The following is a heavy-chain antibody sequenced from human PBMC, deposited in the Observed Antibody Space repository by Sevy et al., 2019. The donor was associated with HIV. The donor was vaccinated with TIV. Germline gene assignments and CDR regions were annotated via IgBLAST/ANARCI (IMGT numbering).Heavy chain of an antibody. CDR3: ARGQVLRFLEWPTYGMDV. V-gene: IGHV3-74*01. D-gene: IGHD3-3*01. J-gene: IGHJ6*02. CDR1: GFTFSSHW. CDR2: INSHGTIT. Sequence: GGSLRLSCAASGFTFSSHWMFWVRQAPGKGLVWVSHINSHGTITNYADSVKGRFTISRDNAKNTVYLQINSLRAEDTAVYYCARGQVLRFLEWPTYGMDVWGQGTTVTVPS.